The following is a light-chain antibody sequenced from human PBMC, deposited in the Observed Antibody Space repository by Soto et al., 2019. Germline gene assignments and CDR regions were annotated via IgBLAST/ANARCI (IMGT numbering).Light chain of an antibody. V-gene: IGLV2-14*01. Sequence: QSVLTQPASVSGSPGQSITISCTGTSSDVGGYNFVSWFQQHPGKAPKLIIYAVSNRPSGVSNRFSGSKSGNTASLTISGLQAEDEADYYCSSYTSSSTEVFGGGTKLTV. CDR3: SSYTSSSTEV. CDR2: AVS. CDR1: SSDVGGYNF. J-gene: IGLJ2*01.